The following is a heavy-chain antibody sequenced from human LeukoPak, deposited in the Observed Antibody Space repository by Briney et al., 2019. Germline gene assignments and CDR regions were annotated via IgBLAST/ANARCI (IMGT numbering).Heavy chain of an antibody. Sequence: SVKVSCKASGGTFSSYAISWVRQAPGQGLEWMGGIIPIFGTANYAQKFQGRVTITADESTSTAYMELSSLRSEDTAVYYCARDRGDGDYMEYFQHWGQGTLVTVSS. CDR3: ARDRGDGDYMEYFQH. CDR2: IIPIFGTA. CDR1: GGTFSSYA. J-gene: IGHJ1*01. V-gene: IGHV1-69*13. D-gene: IGHD4-17*01.